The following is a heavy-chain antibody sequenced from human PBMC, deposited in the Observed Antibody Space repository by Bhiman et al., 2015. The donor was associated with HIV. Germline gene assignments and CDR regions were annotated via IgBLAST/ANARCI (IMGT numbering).Heavy chain of an antibody. D-gene: IGHD6-19*01. CDR3: ASPVAVADVSEAFDI. J-gene: IGHJ3*02. Sequence: EEQLVESGGGLVQPGGSLRLSCAASGFTVSSNYMSWVRQAPGKGLEWVSVIYSGGSTYYADSVKGRFTISRDNSKNTLYLQMNSLRAEDTAVYYCASPVAVADVSEAFDIWGQGTMVTVSS. V-gene: IGHV3-66*01. CDR1: GFTVSSNY. CDR2: IYSGGST.